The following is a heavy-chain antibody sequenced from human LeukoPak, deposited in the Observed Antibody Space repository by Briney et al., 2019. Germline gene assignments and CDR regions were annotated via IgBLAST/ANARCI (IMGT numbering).Heavy chain of an antibody. J-gene: IGHJ4*02. CDR2: IFHDETT. CDR3: ARRVGVGTTVDL. CDR1: GGSINSPISY. Sequence: SETLSLTCTVSGGSINSPISYWGWIRQPPGKGLELIESIFHDETTSYGSSLKSRVPVSVDASLNQDSRGLMSMTAAVTGVYYCARRVGVGTTVDLWGQENLVTVSS. V-gene: IGHV4-39*01. D-gene: IGHD1-1*01.